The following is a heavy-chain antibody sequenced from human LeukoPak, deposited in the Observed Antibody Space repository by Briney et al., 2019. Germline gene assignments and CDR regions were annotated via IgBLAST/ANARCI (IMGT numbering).Heavy chain of an antibody. Sequence: PGGSLRLSCAASGFIFSKSAMHWVRQAPGKGLEWVALISSDGSKIYYADSVKGRFTISRDNSRNTLYLQMNSLRAEDSAVYYCARGLHRRCSGGICYQPFDYWGQGTLVTVSS. CDR1: GFIFSKSA. CDR3: ARGLHRRCSGGICYQPFDY. V-gene: IGHV3-30*04. CDR2: ISSDGSKI. J-gene: IGHJ4*02. D-gene: IGHD2-15*01.